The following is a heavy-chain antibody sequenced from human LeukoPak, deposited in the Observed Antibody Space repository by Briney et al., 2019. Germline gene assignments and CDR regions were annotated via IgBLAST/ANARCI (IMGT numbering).Heavy chain of an antibody. CDR2: ISAYNGDT. CDR3: ARDPSNSSGWRAWGDY. J-gene: IGHJ4*02. CDR1: GYTFTNHG. Sequence: GASVKVSCKASGYTFTNHGINWVRQAPGQGLEWMGWISAYNGDTKYAQKLQGRVTMTTDTSTTTAYMELRSLRSDDTAVYYCARDPSNSSGWRAWGDYWGQGILVTVSS. D-gene: IGHD6-25*01. V-gene: IGHV1-18*04.